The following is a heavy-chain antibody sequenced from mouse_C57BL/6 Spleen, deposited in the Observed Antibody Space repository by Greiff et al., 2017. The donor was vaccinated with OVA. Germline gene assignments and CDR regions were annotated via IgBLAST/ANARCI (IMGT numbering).Heavy chain of an antibody. V-gene: IGHV3-6*01. CDR1: GYSITSGYY. D-gene: IGHD4-1*01. Sequence: VQLKESGPGLVKPSQSLSLTCSVTGYSITSGYYWNWIRQFPGNKLEWMGYISYDGSNNYNPSLKNRISITRDTSKNQFFLKLNSVTTEDTATYYCAQGWDEDAMDYWGQGTSVTVSS. CDR3: AQGWDEDAMDY. CDR2: ISYDGSN. J-gene: IGHJ4*01.